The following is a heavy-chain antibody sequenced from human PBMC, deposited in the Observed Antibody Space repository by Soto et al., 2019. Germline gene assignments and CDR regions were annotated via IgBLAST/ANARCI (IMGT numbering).Heavy chain of an antibody. CDR1: GGTFSSYA. Sequence: QVQLVQSGAEVKKPGSSVKVSCKASGGTFSSYAISWVRQAPGQGLEWMGGIIPIFGTANYAQKFQGRVTITADESTSTAYMELSSLRSDDTAVYYCASPRYCSSTSCSRNYYYYGMDVWGQGTTVTVSS. D-gene: IGHD2-2*01. CDR2: IIPIFGTA. CDR3: ASPRYCSSTSCSRNYYYYGMDV. V-gene: IGHV1-69*01. J-gene: IGHJ6*02.